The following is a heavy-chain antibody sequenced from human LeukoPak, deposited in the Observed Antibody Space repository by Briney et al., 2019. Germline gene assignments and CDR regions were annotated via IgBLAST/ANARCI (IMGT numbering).Heavy chain of an antibody. V-gene: IGHV4-59*08. CDR1: GGSISSYY. Sequence: SETLSLTCTVSGGSISSYYWSWIRQPPGKGLEWIGYIYYSGSTNYNPSLKSRVTISVDTSKNQFSLKLSSVTAADTAVYYCARYSVATIYEDSSGWLDAFDIWGQGTMVTVSS. CDR2: IYYSGST. CDR3: ARYSVATIYEDSSGWLDAFDI. J-gene: IGHJ3*02. D-gene: IGHD6-19*01.